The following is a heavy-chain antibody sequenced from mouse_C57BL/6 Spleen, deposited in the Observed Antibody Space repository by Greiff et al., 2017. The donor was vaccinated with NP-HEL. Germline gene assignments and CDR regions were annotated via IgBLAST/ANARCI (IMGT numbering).Heavy chain of an antibody. CDR3: AREGYGSSPYYAMDY. D-gene: IGHD1-1*01. Sequence: VQGVESGAELVRPGASVKLSCKASGYTFTDYYINWVKQRPGQGLEWIARIYPGSGNTYYNEKFKGKATLTAEKSSSTAYMQLSSLTSEDSAVYFCAREGYGSSPYYAMDYWGQGTSVTVSS. CDR2: IYPGSGNT. CDR1: GYTFTDYY. V-gene: IGHV1-76*01. J-gene: IGHJ4*01.